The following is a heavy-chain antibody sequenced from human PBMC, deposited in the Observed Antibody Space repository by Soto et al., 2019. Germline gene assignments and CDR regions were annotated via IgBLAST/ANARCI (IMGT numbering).Heavy chain of an antibody. D-gene: IGHD5-18*01. CDR1: GGTFSSYA. J-gene: IGHJ6*02. CDR2: IIPIFGTA. V-gene: IGHV1-69*06. Sequence: QVQLVQSGAEVKKPGSSVKVSCKASGGTFSSYAISWVRQAPGQGLEWMGGIIPIFGTANYAQKFQGRVTITADKSTSTAYMELSSLRSEDTAVYYCARDRKNTELYYYYGMDVWGQGTTVTVSS. CDR3: ARDRKNTELYYYYGMDV.